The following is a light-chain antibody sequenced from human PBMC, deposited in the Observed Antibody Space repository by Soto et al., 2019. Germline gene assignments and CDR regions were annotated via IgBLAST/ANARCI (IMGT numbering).Light chain of an antibody. Sequence: IRMTQSPSSFSASTVDRVTITGLASQGISSYLNWYQQKPGKAPKLLIYATSSLQSGVPSRFSGSGSGTDFTLTISSLQPEDFATYYCQQSYSTPRTFGQGTKVDI. CDR1: QGISSY. CDR3: QQSYSTPRT. V-gene: IGKV1-39*01. J-gene: IGKJ1*01. CDR2: ATS.